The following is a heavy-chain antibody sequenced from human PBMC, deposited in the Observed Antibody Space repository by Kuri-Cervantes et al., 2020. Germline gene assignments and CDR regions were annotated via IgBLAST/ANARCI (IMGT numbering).Heavy chain of an antibody. CDR1: GGSFSGGY. Sequence: SETLSLTCAVYGGSFSGGYWSWSRQPPGKGLEWIGEINHSGSTNYNPSPKSRVTITVDTSKNQFSLKLSSVTAAATAVYYCARGGITMVRGVIRRSDYYYYGMDVWGQGTTVTVSS. V-gene: IGHV4-34*01. D-gene: IGHD3-10*01. CDR3: ARGGITMVRGVIRRSDYYYYGMDV. CDR2: INHSGST. J-gene: IGHJ6*02.